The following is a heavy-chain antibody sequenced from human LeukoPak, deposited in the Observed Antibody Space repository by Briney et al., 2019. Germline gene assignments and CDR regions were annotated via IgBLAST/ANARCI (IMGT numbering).Heavy chain of an antibody. V-gene: IGHV4-39*01. CDR2: VHHSGST. D-gene: IGHD6-19*01. CDR3: ARRSTVAGRGRFDP. CDR1: GGSIRSTSYY. Sequence: PSETLSLTCTDSGGSIRSTSYYWGWIRQPPGKGLEWLGSVHHSGSTYDNPSLKSRVTISVDTSKNQFSLKLISVTAADTAVYYCARRSTVAGRGRFDPWGQGTLVTVSS. J-gene: IGHJ5*02.